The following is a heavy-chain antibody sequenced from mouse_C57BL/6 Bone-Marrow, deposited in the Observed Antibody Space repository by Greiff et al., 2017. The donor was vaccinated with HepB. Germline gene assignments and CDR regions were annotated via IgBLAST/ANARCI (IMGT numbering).Heavy chain of an antibody. J-gene: IGHJ3*01. CDR2: ISYDGSN. CDR3: ARGGYKFAY. D-gene: IGHD2-2*01. Sequence: EVKLQESGPGLVKPSQSLSLTCSVTGYSITSGYYWNWIRQFPGNKLEWMGYISYDGSNNYNPSLKNRISITRDTSKNQFFLKLNSVTTEDTATYYCARGGYKFAYWGQGTLVTVSA. CDR1: GYSITSGYY. V-gene: IGHV3-6*01.